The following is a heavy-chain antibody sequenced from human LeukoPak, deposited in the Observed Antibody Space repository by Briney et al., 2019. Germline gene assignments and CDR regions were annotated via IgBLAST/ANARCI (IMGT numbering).Heavy chain of an antibody. CDR1: GGSISSGDYY. J-gene: IGHJ4*02. CDR2: IYYSGST. V-gene: IGHV4-30-4*01. Sequence: SETLSLTCTVSGGSISSGDYYWSWIRQPPGKGLDWIGYIYYSGSTFYNPALKSRIIMSVDTSKNQFSLKLSSVTAADTAVYYCARSPVGTTFLGYWGQGTLVTVSS. CDR3: ARSPVGTTFLGY. D-gene: IGHD1-26*01.